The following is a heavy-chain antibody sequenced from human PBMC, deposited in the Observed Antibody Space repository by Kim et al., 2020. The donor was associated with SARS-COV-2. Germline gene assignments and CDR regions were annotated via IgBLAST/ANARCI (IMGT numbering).Heavy chain of an antibody. CDR1: GGSISSSSYY. D-gene: IGHD6-13*01. J-gene: IGHJ4*02. Sequence: SETLSLTCSVSGGSISSSSYYWGWIRQPPGKGLEWIGSIYYNGSTYYNPSLKSRVTISVDTSKSQFSLKLSSVTAADTAVYYCARTIKQQLAPRDFDYWGQGTLVTVSS. V-gene: IGHV4-39*07. CDR3: ARTIKQQLAPRDFDY. CDR2: IYYNGST.